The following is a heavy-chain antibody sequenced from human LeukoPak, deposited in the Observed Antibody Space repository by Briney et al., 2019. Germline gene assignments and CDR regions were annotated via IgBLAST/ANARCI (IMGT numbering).Heavy chain of an antibody. Sequence: PSETLSLTCTVSGGSISSYYWSWIRQPPGKGLEWIGYIYYSGSTNYNPSLKSRVTISVDTSKNQFSLKLSSVTAADTAVYYCARHRFTRKVAGTAYFDYWGQGTLVTVSS. J-gene: IGHJ4*02. D-gene: IGHD6-19*01. V-gene: IGHV4-59*08. CDR2: IYYSGST. CDR3: ARHRFTRKVAGTAYFDY. CDR1: GGSISSYY.